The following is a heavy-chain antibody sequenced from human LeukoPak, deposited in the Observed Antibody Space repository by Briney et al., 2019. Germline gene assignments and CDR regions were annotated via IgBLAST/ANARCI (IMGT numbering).Heavy chain of an antibody. Sequence: PGGSLRLSCAASGFTFSSYAMTWVRQAPGKGLEWVSGISGSGASTYYADSVKGRFTISRDNSKSTLYLQMNSLRAEDTAVYCCAKDYSGSFDYWGPGTLVTVSS. CDR3: AKDYSGSFDY. V-gene: IGHV3-23*01. J-gene: IGHJ4*02. CDR2: ISGSGAST. D-gene: IGHD1-26*01. CDR1: GFTFSSYA.